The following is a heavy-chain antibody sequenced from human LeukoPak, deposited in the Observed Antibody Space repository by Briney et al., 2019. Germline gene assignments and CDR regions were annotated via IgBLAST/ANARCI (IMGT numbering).Heavy chain of an antibody. J-gene: IGHJ3*02. CDR3: GIAVAGPRDAFDI. Sequence: ASVKVSCKASGYTFTSYDINWVRQATGQGLEWMGWMNPNSGNTGYAQKFQGRVTMTRNTSISTAYMELSSLRSEDTAVYYCGIAVAGPRDAFDIWGQGTMVTVSS. CDR2: MNPNSGNT. V-gene: IGHV1-8*01. D-gene: IGHD6-19*01. CDR1: GYTFTSYD.